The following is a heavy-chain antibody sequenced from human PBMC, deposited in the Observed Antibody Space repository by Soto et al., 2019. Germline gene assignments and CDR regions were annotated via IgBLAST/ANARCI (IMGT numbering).Heavy chain of an antibody. CDR1: GFTFSNYD. V-gene: IGHV3-13*01. CDR2: IGAASDT. CDR3: ARGVLGPGDYYYGMDV. D-gene: IGHD7-27*01. Sequence: PGGSLRLSCAASGFTFSNYDMHWVRQAPGEGLEWVSGIGAASDTYYPVSVRGRFTVSRDNAKKSLYLQMNSLRAGDTAVYYCARGVLGPGDYYYGMDVWGQGTTVTVYS. J-gene: IGHJ6*02.